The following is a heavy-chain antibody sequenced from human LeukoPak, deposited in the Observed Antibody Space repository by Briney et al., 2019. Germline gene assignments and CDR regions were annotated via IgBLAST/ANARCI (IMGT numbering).Heavy chain of an antibody. D-gene: IGHD6-13*01. Sequence: GGSLRLSCAAPGFTFDDYAMHWVRQAPGKGLEWVSGISWNSGTIAYADSVKGRFTISRDNSKNTLYLQMGSLRAEDMAVYYCARVSYSSWYNYYYYYMDVWGKGTTVTVSS. CDR2: ISWNSGTI. CDR3: ARVSYSSWYNYYYYYMDV. CDR1: GFTFDDYA. J-gene: IGHJ6*03. V-gene: IGHV3-9*03.